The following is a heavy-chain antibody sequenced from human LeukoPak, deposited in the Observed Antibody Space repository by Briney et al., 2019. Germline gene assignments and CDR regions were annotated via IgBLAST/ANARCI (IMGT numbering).Heavy chain of an antibody. CDR2: IYSGGST. V-gene: IGHV3-53*01. D-gene: IGHD6-19*01. CDR1: GFTVSHTY. CDR3: ARDGKSSGWFGWFDS. J-gene: IGHJ5*01. Sequence: GGSLRLSCAASGFTVSHTYVSWVRQAPGKGLEWVSVIYSGGSTYYGDSVKGRFTMSRDNSKNTLYLQMNSLRAEDAAVYYCARDGKSSGWFGWFDSWGQGTLVTVSS.